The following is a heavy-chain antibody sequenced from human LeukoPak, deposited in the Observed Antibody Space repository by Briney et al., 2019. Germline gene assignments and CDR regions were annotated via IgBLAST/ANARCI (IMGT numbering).Heavy chain of an antibody. V-gene: IGHV3-15*01. CDR1: GFTFSNAW. Sequence: GGSLRLSCAASGFTFSNAWMSWVRQAPGKGLEWVGRIKSKTDGGTTDYAAPVKGRFTISRDDSKNTLYLQMNSLKTEDTAVYYCTTLLWFWEYYFDYWGQGTLVTVSS. CDR3: TTLLWFWEYYFDY. CDR2: IKSKTDGGTT. D-gene: IGHD3-10*01. J-gene: IGHJ4*02.